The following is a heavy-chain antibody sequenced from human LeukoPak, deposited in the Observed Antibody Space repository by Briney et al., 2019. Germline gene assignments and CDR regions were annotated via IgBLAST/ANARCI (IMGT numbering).Heavy chain of an antibody. J-gene: IGHJ4*02. Sequence: SETLSLTCTVSGGSISSSSYYWGWIRQPPGKGLEWIGSIYYSGSTYYNPSLKSRVTISVDTSKNQFSLKLSSVTAADTAVYYCASRRSVVPAAIHYWGQGTLVTVSS. V-gene: IGHV4-39*01. CDR2: IYYSGST. CDR1: GGSISSSSYY. CDR3: ASRRSVVPAAIHY. D-gene: IGHD2-2*01.